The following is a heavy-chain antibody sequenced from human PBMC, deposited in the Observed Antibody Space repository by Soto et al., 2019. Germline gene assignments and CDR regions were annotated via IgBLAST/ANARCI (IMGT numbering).Heavy chain of an antibody. J-gene: IGHJ4*02. D-gene: IGHD2-15*01. V-gene: IGHV1-69*01. CDR3: ARERRYCSGGSCPYYFDY. CDR2: IIPIFGTA. CDR1: GGTFSSYA. Sequence: QVQLVQSGAEVKKPGSSVKVSCKASGGTFSSYAISWVRQAPGQGLEWMGGIIPIFGTANYAQKVQGRVTSTADESTSTAYMELSSLRSEDTAVYYCARERRYCSGGSCPYYFDYWGQGNLVTVSS.